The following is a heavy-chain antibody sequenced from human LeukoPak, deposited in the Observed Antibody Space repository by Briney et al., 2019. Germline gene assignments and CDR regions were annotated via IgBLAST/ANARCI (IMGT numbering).Heavy chain of an antibody. J-gene: IGHJ6*03. Sequence: ASVKVSCKASGGTFSSYAISWVRQAPGQGLEWMGGIIPIFGTANYAQKLQGRVTITTDESTSTAYMELSSLRSEGTAVYYCARDSSSSAGTYYYYYMDVWGKGTTVTVSS. CDR3: ARDSSSSAGTYYYYYMDV. CDR1: GGTFSSYA. D-gene: IGHD6-6*01. V-gene: IGHV1-69*05. CDR2: IIPIFGTA.